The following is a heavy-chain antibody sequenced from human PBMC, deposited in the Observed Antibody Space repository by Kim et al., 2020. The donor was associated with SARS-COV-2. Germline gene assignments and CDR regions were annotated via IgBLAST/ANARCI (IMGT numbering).Heavy chain of an antibody. Sequence: GSTTYAQKVQGRVTMTRDTATGTVYMELSSLSSEDTAVYYCAREANSADYWGQGTLVTVSS. J-gene: IGHJ4*02. CDR2: GST. CDR3: AREANSADY. V-gene: IGHV1-46*03. D-gene: IGHD1-26*01.